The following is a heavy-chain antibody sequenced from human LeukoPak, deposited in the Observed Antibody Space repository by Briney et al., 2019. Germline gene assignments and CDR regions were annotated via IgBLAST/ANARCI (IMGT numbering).Heavy chain of an antibody. D-gene: IGHD3-3*01. Sequence: PSETLSLTCTVSGGSISSYYWSWIRQPAGKGLEWIGRIYTSGSTNYNPSLKSRVTMSVDTSKNQFSLKLSSVTAADTAVYYCARDQADYDFWSGYSYWYFDLWSRGTLVTVSS. V-gene: IGHV4-4*07. CDR1: GGSISSYY. J-gene: IGHJ2*01. CDR3: ARDQADYDFWSGYSYWYFDL. CDR2: IYTSGST.